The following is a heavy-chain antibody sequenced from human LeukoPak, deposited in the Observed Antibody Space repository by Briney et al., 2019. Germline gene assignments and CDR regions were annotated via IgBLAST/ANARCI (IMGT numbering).Heavy chain of an antibody. CDR1: GFTFSSYW. CDR3: ARDRSSSLNY. V-gene: IGHV3-7*01. D-gene: IGHD6-6*01. CDR2: IKQDGSEK. Sequence: PGGSLRLSCAASGFTFSSYWTSWVRQAPGKGLEWVANIKQDGSEKYYVDSVKGRFTISRDNAKNSLYLQMNSLRAEDTAVYYCARDRSSSLNYWGQGTLVTVSS. J-gene: IGHJ4*02.